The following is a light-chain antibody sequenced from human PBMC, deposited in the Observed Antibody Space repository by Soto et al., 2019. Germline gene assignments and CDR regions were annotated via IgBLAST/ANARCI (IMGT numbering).Light chain of an antibody. CDR2: GAS. CDR3: QQYGSSALT. CDR1: QSVSTN. Sequence: ETVMTQSPATLSVSPGERATLSCRASQSVSTNLAWYQHKPGQAPRLLISGASTRATGLPARFSGSGSGTEFTLTISSLQSEDFAVYYCQQYGSSALTFGGGTKVDI. J-gene: IGKJ4*01. V-gene: IGKV3-15*01.